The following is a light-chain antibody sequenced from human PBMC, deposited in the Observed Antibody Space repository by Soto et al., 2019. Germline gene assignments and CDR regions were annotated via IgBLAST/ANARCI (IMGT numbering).Light chain of an antibody. CDR2: AAS. Sequence: DIQMTQSPSSLSASVGDRVTITCRASQSINTYLSWYQHKPGKAPKLLIYAASSLQSGVPSRFSGSGSGTDFILTISSLHPEDFATYYCQQSYSIPYTFGQGTKLEIE. CDR3: QQSYSIPYT. V-gene: IGKV1-39*01. CDR1: QSINTY. J-gene: IGKJ2*01.